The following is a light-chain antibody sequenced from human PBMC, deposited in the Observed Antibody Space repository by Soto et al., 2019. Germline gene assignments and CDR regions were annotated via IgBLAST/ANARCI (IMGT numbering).Light chain of an antibody. V-gene: IGKV1-39*01. J-gene: IGKJ1*01. CDR2: VAS. CDR3: QQSYTTPQT. CDR1: QSISSW. Sequence: TQSPSTLSLSPGERATLSCRASQSISSWLAWYQQKPGTAPKLLIYVASTLQGGVPSRFSGSGSGTDFTLTISSLHPEDFATYYCQQSYTTPQTFGQGTKVDIK.